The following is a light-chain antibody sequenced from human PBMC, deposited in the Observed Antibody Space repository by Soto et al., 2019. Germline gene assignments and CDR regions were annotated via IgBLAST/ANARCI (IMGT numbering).Light chain of an antibody. J-gene: IGKJ3*01. V-gene: IGKV1-9*01. CDR1: QGISSY. CDR2: AAS. Sequence: IQLTQSPSSLSASVGDRVTITCRAGQGISSYLVWYQQKPGKAPKLLIYAASTLQSGVPSRFSGSGSGTDFTLTISSLQPEDFATYYCQQLNSYPITFGPGTKVDIK. CDR3: QQLNSYPIT.